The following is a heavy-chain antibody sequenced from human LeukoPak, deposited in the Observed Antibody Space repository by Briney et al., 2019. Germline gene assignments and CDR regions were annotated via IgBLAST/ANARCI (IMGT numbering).Heavy chain of an antibody. CDR3: AKMRSYYYYMDV. V-gene: IGHV3-23*01. J-gene: IGHJ6*03. CDR2: ISGSGDDT. Sequence: PGGSLRLSCAGSGFTFGSYARSWVRQAPGKGLEWVSAISGSGDDTYYADPVKGRFTISSDNSKNTLFLQMNSLRAEDTAVYYCAKMRSYYYYMDVWGKGTTVAVSS. CDR1: GFTFGSYA.